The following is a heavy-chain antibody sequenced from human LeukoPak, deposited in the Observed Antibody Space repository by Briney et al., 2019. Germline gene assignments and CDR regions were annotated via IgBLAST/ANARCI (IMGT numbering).Heavy chain of an antibody. Sequence: GGSLRLSCAASGFTFSSYSMIWVRQAPGKGLEWVSSISSSSSYIYCADSVKGRLTISRDNAKNSLYLQMNSLRAEDTAVYYCARDLVVISPDDYWGQGTLVTVSS. CDR1: GFTFSSYS. CDR3: ARDLVVISPDDY. CDR2: ISSSSSYI. J-gene: IGHJ4*02. D-gene: IGHD3-22*01. V-gene: IGHV3-21*01.